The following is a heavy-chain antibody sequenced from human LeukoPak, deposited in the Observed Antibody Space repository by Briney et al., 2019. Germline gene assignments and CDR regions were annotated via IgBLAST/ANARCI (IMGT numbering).Heavy chain of an antibody. D-gene: IGHD3-10*01. CDR2: ISYDGSNK. CDR1: GFTFSSYT. J-gene: IGHJ4*02. Sequence: GGSLRLSCAASGFTFSSYTIHWVRQPPGKGLEWVAVISYDGSNKYYADSVKGRFTISRDNSKNTLYLQMNSLRAEDTAVYYCAKETEDYYGSGSSYTYFDYWGQGTLVTVSS. CDR3: AKETEDYYGSGSSYTYFDY. V-gene: IGHV3-30*04.